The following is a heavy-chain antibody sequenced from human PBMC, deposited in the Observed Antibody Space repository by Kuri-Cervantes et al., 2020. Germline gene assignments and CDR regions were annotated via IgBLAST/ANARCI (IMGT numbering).Heavy chain of an antibody. CDR1: GGSISSDY. CDR2: SSSSGST. Sequence: GSLRLSCTVSGGSISSDYWTWIRQPAGKGLDWIGRSSSSGSTSYNPSLRSRVTMSLEESKNQVSLKLTSVTAADTAVYYCARVHRTMVRGVIPYYYMDVWGKGTTVTVSS. J-gene: IGHJ6*03. V-gene: IGHV4-4*07. CDR3: ARVHRTMVRGVIPYYYMDV. D-gene: IGHD3-10*01.